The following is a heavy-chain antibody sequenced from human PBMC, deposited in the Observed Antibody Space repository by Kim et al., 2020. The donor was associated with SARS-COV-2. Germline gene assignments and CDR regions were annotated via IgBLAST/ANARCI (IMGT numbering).Heavy chain of an antibody. Sequence: GRASYAQKVPDRGTITAETSTRTAYMELSSLRSEDTAVYYCARLTVTTFDYWGQGTLVTVSS. J-gene: IGHJ4*02. CDR2: GRA. D-gene: IGHD4-17*01. V-gene: IGHV1-69*02. CDR3: ARLTVTTFDY.